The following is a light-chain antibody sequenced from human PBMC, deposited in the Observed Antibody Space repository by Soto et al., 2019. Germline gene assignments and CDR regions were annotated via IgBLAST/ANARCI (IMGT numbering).Light chain of an antibody. CDR3: QQHKRYPVT. J-gene: IGKJ4*01. CDR2: DSS. V-gene: IGKV1-5*01. Sequence: DIQMTQSPSILSASVGDRVTITCRASQNIDIWLSWYQQKPGKAPKILIYDSSNLNRGVPSRFSGSGSGTEHTLTISSLQPDDFETYYGQQHKRYPVTFGGGPKVEIK. CDR1: QNIDIW.